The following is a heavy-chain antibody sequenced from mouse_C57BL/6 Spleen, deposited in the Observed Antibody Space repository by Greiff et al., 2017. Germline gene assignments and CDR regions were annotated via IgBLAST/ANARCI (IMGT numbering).Heavy chain of an antibody. CDR1: GFNIKDDY. J-gene: IGHJ3*01. Sequence: VQLQQSGAELVRPGASVKLSCTASGFNIKDDYMHWVKQRPEQGLEWIGWIDPENGDTEYASKFQGKATITADTSSNTAYLQLSSLTSEDTAVXYCLYYSKAFADWGKGTLVTVSA. V-gene: IGHV14-4*01. CDR3: LYYSKAFAD. D-gene: IGHD2-5*01. CDR2: IDPENGDT.